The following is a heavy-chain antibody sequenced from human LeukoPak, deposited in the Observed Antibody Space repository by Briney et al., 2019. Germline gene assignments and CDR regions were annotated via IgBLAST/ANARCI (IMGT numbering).Heavy chain of an antibody. D-gene: IGHD4-17*01. CDR2: VKSKSDGGTA. Sequence: GGSLRLSCAASGFSFSNTWMNWVRLAPGKGLEWVGRVKSKSDGGTADYAAPVKGRFTISRGDSKSTLYVQMSSLKIEDTALYYCTPGGKDYVHWGQGTLDTVSS. J-gene: IGHJ4*02. CDR1: GFSFSNTW. V-gene: IGHV3-15*07. CDR3: TPGGKDYVH.